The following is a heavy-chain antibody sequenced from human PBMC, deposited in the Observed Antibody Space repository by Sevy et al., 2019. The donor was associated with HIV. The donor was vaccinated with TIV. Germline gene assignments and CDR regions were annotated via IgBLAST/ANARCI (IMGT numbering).Heavy chain of an antibody. CDR2: IYYSGST. V-gene: IGHV4-59*01. CDR1: GGSISSYY. CDR3: ASAHYDILTGYQFDY. Sequence: SETLSLTCTVSGGSISSYYWSWIRQPPGKGLEWIGYIYYSGSTNYNPSLKSRVTISVDTSKNQFSLMLSSVTAADTAVYYCASAHYDILTGYQFDYWGQGTLVTVSS. J-gene: IGHJ4*02. D-gene: IGHD3-9*01.